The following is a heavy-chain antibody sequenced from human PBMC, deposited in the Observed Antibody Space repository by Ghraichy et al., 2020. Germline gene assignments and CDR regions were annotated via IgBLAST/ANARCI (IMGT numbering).Heavy chain of an antibody. D-gene: IGHD3-22*01. CDR3: ARLHPPHYYDSSGPTVWFDP. Sequence: SETLSLTCTVSGGSISSYYWSWIRQPPGKGLEWIGYIYYSGSTNYNPSLKSRVTISVDTSKNQFSLKLSSVTAADTAVYYCARLHPPHYYDSSGPTVWFDPWGQGTLVTVSS. V-gene: IGHV4-59*08. J-gene: IGHJ5*02. CDR1: GGSISSYY. CDR2: IYYSGST.